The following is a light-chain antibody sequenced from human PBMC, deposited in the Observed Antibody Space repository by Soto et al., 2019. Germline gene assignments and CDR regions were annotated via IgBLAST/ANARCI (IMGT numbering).Light chain of an antibody. V-gene: IGKV1-6*01. CDR1: EYISDD. CDR3: LQRHDYPFT. CDR2: EAS. Sequence: IQMTQSPSTLSGSVGDRVTITCRASEYISDDLACYQQRPGTAPKLLIYEASTLHSAVPSRCSSVVSGTDFTLTISGMQAEDFTSYFCLQRHDYPFTFGQGTRLEIK. J-gene: IGKJ5*01.